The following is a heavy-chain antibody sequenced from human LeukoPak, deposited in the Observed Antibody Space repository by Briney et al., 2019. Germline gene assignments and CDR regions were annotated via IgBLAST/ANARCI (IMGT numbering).Heavy chain of an antibody. Sequence: SETLSLTCTVSGGSISTYYWSWIRQPPGKGLEWIGYIYDSGSTKYNPSLKSRVTISIDTPKNQFSLKLTSVTAADAAVYYCARPAAGNRMHRMESWGQGILVTVSS. CDR2: IYDSGST. J-gene: IGHJ5*02. D-gene: IGHD6-13*01. V-gene: IGHV4-59*08. CDR3: ARPAAGNRMHRMES. CDR1: GGSISTYY.